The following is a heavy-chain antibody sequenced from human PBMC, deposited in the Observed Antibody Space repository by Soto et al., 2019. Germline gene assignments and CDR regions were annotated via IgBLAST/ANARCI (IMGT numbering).Heavy chain of an antibody. CDR3: AHRLRWLANFDY. CDR1: LFSLTTSGVG. J-gene: IGHJ4*02. CDR2: IYWNDEK. D-gene: IGHD6-19*01. Sequence: XGPTLVNPPQTLPLTCTFALFSLTTSGVGVGWIRQPPGKALEWLALIYWNDEKRYSPSLKSRLTITKDTSRNQVVLTMTNMDPVDTATYYCAHRLRWLANFDYWGQGTLVTVSS. V-gene: IGHV2-5*01.